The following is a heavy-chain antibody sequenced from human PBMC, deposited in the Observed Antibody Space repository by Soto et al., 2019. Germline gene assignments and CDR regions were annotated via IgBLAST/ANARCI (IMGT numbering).Heavy chain of an antibody. CDR1: GFTFSSYA. CDR3: AKDVRGGVAAAGAYNWLDP. J-gene: IGHJ5*02. V-gene: IGHV3-23*01. CDR2: ISGSGGST. D-gene: IGHD6-13*01. Sequence: GGSMRLSCAASGFTFSSYAMSWVRQAPGKGLEWVSAISGSGGSTYYADSVKGRFTISRDNSKNTLYLQMNSLRAEDTAVYYCAKDVRGGVAAAGAYNWLDPWGKGTRVTV.